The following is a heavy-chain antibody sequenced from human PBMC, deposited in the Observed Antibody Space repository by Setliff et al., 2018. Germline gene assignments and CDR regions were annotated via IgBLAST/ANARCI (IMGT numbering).Heavy chain of an antibody. V-gene: IGHV4-39*07. Sequence: SETLSLTCTVSGGSISSSSYYWGWIRQPPGKGLEWIGSIYYSGSTYYNPSLKSRVTISVDTSKNQFSLKMTSMTAADTAVYYCARASWYYDFWSGSEGSGWFDPWGQGTLVTVSS. CDR3: ARASWYYDFWSGSEGSGWFDP. J-gene: IGHJ5*02. CDR1: GGSISSSSYY. D-gene: IGHD3-3*01. CDR2: IYYSGST.